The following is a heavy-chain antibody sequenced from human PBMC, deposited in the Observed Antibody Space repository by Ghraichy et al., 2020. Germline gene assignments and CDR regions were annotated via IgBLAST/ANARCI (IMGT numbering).Heavy chain of an antibody. V-gene: IGHV3-21*01. Sequence: GGSLRLSCAASGFTFSSYSMNWVRQAPGKGLEWVSSISSSSSYIYYADSVKGRFTISRDNAKNSLYLQMNSLRAEDTAVYYCARERTYYDFWSGEGHYGMDVWGQGTTVTVSS. CDR2: ISSSSSYI. D-gene: IGHD3-3*01. J-gene: IGHJ6*02. CDR1: GFTFSSYS. CDR3: ARERTYYDFWSGEGHYGMDV.